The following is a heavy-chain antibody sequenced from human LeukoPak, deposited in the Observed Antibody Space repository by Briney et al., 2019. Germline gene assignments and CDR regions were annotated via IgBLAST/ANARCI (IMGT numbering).Heavy chain of an antibody. CDR3: ARVLQGNWFVP. Sequence: ASVKVSCKASGYTFTSYGISWVRQAPGQGLEWMGWISAYNGNTNYAQKLQGRVTITTDESTSTAYMELSSLRSGDTAVYYCARVLQGNWFVPWGRGTLV. CDR1: GYTFTSYG. CDR2: ISAYNGNT. V-gene: IGHV1-18*01. D-gene: IGHD3-10*01. J-gene: IGHJ5*02.